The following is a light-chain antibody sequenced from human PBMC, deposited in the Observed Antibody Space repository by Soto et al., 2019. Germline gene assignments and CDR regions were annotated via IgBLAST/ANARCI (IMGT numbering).Light chain of an antibody. CDR3: TSPTPGSLYV. J-gene: IGLJ1*01. V-gene: IGLV2-14*02. CDR1: SSDVESYDL. CDR2: GVT. Sequence: VLTQPASVSGSPGQSITVSCTGTSSDVESYDLVSWYQQHPGQAPKVIIYGVTKRPSGVSNHFSGKRSGNTASLTISGLQAEDEADYFCTSPTPGSLYVFGTGTKVTVL.